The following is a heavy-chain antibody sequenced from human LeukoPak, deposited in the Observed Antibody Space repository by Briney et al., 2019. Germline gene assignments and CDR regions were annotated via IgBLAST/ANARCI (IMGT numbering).Heavy chain of an antibody. V-gene: IGHV1-18*01. CDR1: GYTFTSYG. Sequence: ASVKVSCKASGYTFTSYGISWVRQAPGQGLEWMGWISAYNGNTNYAQKLQGRVTMTTDTSTSTAYMELRSLRSDDTAVYYCARGRDPEDYYDSSGYYSDAFDIWGQGTMVTVSS. CDR3: ARGRDPEDYYDSSGYYSDAFDI. CDR2: ISAYNGNT. J-gene: IGHJ3*02. D-gene: IGHD3-22*01.